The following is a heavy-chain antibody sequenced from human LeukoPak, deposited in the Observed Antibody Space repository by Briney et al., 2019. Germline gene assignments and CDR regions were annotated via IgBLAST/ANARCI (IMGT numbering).Heavy chain of an antibody. CDR1: GGSFSGYY. CDR3: ARGLDYYGSGSYSDY. J-gene: IGHJ4*02. CDR2: INHSGST. V-gene: IGHV4-34*01. D-gene: IGHD3-10*01. Sequence: SETLSLTCAVYGGSFSGYYWSWIRQPPGKGLEWIGEINHSGSTNYIPSLKSRVTISVDTSKNQFSLKLGSVTAADTAVYYCARGLDYYGSGSYSDYWGQGTLVTVSS.